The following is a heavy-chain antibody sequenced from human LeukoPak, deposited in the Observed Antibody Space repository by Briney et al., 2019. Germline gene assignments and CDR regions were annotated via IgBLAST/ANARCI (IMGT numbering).Heavy chain of an antibody. CDR2: IYYSGST. J-gene: IGHJ4*02. CDR3: ARPLYSSGWAFDY. Sequence: SETLSLTCTVSGGSVSSSSYYWGWIRQPPGKGLEWIGSIYYSGSTYYNPSLKSRVTISVDTSKNQFSPKLSSVTAADTAVYYCARPLYSSGWAFDYWGQGTLVTVSS. V-gene: IGHV4-39*01. CDR1: GGSVSSSSYY. D-gene: IGHD6-19*01.